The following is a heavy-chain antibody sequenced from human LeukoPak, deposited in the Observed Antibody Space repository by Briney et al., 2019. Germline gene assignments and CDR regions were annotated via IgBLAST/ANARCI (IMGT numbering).Heavy chain of an antibody. J-gene: IGHJ5*02. D-gene: IGHD2-15*01. V-gene: IGHV1-18*04. CDR2: ISAYNGNT. CDR3: AREVGERFDP. Sequence: GASVKVSCKASGYTFTGYYMHWVRQAPGQGLECMGWISAYNGNTNYAQKLQGRVTMTTDTSTSTAYMELRSLRSDDTAVYYCAREVGERFDPWGQGTLVTVSS. CDR1: GYTFTGYY.